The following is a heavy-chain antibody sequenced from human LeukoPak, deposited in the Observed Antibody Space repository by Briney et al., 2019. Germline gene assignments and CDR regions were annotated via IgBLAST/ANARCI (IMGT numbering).Heavy chain of an antibody. Sequence: PGESLKISFKGSGXSFTSYCIGWVRQMPGKGLEWMGIIYPSDSDTRYSPSFRGQVTISADKSISTAYLQWSSLKASDTAMYYCARRDGNWFDPWGQGTLVTVSS. CDR3: ARRDGNWFDP. V-gene: IGHV5-51*01. J-gene: IGHJ5*02. CDR2: IYPSDSDT. CDR1: GXSFTSYC. D-gene: IGHD5-24*01.